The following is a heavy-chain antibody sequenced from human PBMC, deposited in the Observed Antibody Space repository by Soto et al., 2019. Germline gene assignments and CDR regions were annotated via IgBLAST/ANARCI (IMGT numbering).Heavy chain of an antibody. J-gene: IGHJ5*02. D-gene: IGHD3-10*01. CDR1: GFTFNNYS. V-gene: IGHV3-23*01. CDR2: ISGNGIST. CDR3: TRDAISIVRGTDNWFDP. Sequence: GGSLRLSCAASGFTFNNYSMSWVRQAPGKGLEWVSAISGNGISTYYADSVRGRFTISRDNSENTLFLQMNRLRADDAAVYYCTRDAISIVRGTDNWFDPWGQGTLVTVS.